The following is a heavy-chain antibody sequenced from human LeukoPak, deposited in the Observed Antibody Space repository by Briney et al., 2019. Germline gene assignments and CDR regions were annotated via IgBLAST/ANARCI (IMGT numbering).Heavy chain of an antibody. CDR1: GGSISSSSYY. CDR3: ARVSQEWQLAGAETFDY. CDR2: IYYSGST. J-gene: IGHJ4*02. Sequence: SETLSLTCTVSGGSISSSSYYWGWIRQPPGKGLEWIVSIYYSGSTYYNPSLKSRVTISVDMSKNQFSLKLSSVTAADTAVYYCARVSQEWQLAGAETFDYWGQGTLVTVSS. D-gene: IGHD6-6*01. V-gene: IGHV4-39*01.